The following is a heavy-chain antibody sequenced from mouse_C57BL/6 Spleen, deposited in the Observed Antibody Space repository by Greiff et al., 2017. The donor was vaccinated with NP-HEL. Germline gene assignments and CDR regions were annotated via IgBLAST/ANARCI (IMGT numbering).Heavy chain of an antibody. Sequence: QVQLQQSGAELMKPGASVKLSCKATGYTFTGYWIEWVKQRPGHGLEWIGEILPGSGSTNYNEKFKGKATFTADTSSNTAYMQLSSLTTEDSATYYCARSGPIYDGYSYDFGCWGKGTTVTVAS. V-gene: IGHV1-9*01. D-gene: IGHD2-3*01. CDR3: ARSGPIYDGYSYDFGC. CDR2: ILPGSGST. J-gene: IGHJ2*01. CDR1: GYTFTGYW.